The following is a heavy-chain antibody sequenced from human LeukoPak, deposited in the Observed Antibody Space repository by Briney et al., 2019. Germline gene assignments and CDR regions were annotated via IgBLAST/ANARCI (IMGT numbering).Heavy chain of an antibody. CDR2: IYYSGST. Sequence: SETLSLTCTVSGGSISSSSYYWGWIRQRPGKGLEWIGSIYYSGSTYYNPSLKSRVTISVDTSKNQFSLKLSSVTAADTAVYYCALYCSITSCARRAFDIWGQGTMVTVSS. D-gene: IGHD2-2*01. J-gene: IGHJ3*02. CDR1: GGSISSSSYY. CDR3: ALYCSITSCARRAFDI. V-gene: IGHV4-39*07.